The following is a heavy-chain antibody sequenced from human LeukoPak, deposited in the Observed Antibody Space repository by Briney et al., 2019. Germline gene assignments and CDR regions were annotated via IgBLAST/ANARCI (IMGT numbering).Heavy chain of an antibody. D-gene: IGHD5-24*01. V-gene: IGHV3-66*01. J-gene: IGHJ4*02. Sequence: GGSLRLSCAASGFTVSSKYMSWVRQAPGKGLEWGSVIYSGGSTYYADSVKGRFTISRDNSKNTLYLQMNSLRAEDTAVYYCARDRRDGYNYYFDYWGQGTLVTVSS. CDR3: ARDRRDGYNYYFDY. CDR1: GFTVSSKY. CDR2: IYSGGST.